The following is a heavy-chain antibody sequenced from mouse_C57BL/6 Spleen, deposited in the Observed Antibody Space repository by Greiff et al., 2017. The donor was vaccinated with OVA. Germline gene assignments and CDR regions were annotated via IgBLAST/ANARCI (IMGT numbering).Heavy chain of an antibody. CDR2: IYPGNRDT. CDR1: GYTFTSYW. D-gene: IGHD1-1*01. Sequence: VQLQQSGTVLARPGASVKMSCKTSGYTFTSYWMHWVKQRPGQGLEWIGAIYPGNRDTSYNQKFKGKANLTADTSASSADMELSSRTKEDSADDYCTRRRITTVPLFDYWGKGTTLTVSS. J-gene: IGHJ2*01. CDR3: TRRRITTVPLFDY. V-gene: IGHV1-5*01.